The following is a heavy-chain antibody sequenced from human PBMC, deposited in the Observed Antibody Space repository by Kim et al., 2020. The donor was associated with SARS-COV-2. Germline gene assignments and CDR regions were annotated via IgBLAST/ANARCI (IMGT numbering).Heavy chain of an antibody. V-gene: IGHV4-34*01. CDR2: INHSGST. CDR3: ARGEATVTIGINY. D-gene: IGHD4-4*01. J-gene: IGHJ4*02. Sequence: SENLSLTCAVYGGSFSGYYWSWIRQPPGKGLEWIGEINHSGSTNCNPTLKSRVTISVDTSKNQFSLKLSSVTAADTAVYYCARGEATVTIGINYWGQGTLVTVSS. CDR1: GGSFSGYY.